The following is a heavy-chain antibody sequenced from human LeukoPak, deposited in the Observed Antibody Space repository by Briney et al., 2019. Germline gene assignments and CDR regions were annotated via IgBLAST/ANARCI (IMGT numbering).Heavy chain of an antibody. CDR2: INHSGST. V-gene: IGHV4-34*01. Sequence: SETLSLTCAVYGGSFSGYYWSWIRQPPGKGLEWIGEINHSGSTNYNPSLKSRVTISVDTSKNQFSLKLSSVTAADTAVYYCARVEEGSRGWGFDYWGQATLVTVSS. J-gene: IGHJ4*02. D-gene: IGHD6-19*01. CDR1: GGSFSGYY. CDR3: ARVEEGSRGWGFDY.